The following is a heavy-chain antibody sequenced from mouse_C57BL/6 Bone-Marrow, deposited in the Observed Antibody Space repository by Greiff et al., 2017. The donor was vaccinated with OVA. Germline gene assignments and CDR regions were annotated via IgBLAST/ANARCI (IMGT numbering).Heavy chain of an antibody. CDR1: GFNIKDDY. CDR2: IDPENGDT. CDR3: TTWNYYYGSTLYAMDY. J-gene: IGHJ4*01. Sequence: SGAELVRPGASVKLSCTASGFNIKDDYMHWVKQRPEQGLEWIGWIDPENGDTEYASKFQGKATITADTSSNTAYLQLSSLTSEDTAVYYCTTWNYYYGSTLYAMDYWGQGTSVTVSS. D-gene: IGHD1-1*01. V-gene: IGHV14-4*01.